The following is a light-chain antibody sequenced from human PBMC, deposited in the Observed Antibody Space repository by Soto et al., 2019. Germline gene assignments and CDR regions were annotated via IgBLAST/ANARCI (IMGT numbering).Light chain of an antibody. J-gene: IGLJ2*01. V-gene: IGLV2-14*01. CDR2: EVN. CDR3: SSYTTSSSQVI. Sequence: QSALTQPASVSGSPGQSITISCSGTSSDVGGYDYVSWYQQHPGKAPKLIIYEVNNRPRGVSSRFSGSKSGNTASLTISGLQAEDESYSYCSSYTTSSSQVIFGGGTKLTVL. CDR1: SSDVGGYDY.